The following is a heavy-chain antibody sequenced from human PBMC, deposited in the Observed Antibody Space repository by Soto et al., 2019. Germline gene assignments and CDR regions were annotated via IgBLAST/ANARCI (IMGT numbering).Heavy chain of an antibody. Sequence: GGSLRLSCAASGFTFGSYAMNWVRQPPGKGLEWVSTISGSGGGAYYADSVKGRFTISRDNSKNTLYLQMNSLRAEDTAIYYCAKEGASSWYFFDYWGQGTLVTVSS. CDR1: GFTFGSYA. J-gene: IGHJ4*02. CDR3: AKEGASSWYFFDY. D-gene: IGHD6-13*01. V-gene: IGHV3-23*01. CDR2: ISGSGGGA.